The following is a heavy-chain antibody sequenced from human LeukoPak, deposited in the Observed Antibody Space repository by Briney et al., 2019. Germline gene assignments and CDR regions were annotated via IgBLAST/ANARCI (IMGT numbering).Heavy chain of an antibody. Sequence: GGSLRLSCAASGFTFSDYSMNWVRQAPGKGLDWVSSISSTSTYILYADSVKGRFTISRDNARNSLYLQMNSLRAEDTAVYYCARFETVAAKPLEYWGQGTLVSVSS. CDR2: ISSTSTYI. D-gene: IGHD6-19*01. CDR3: ARFETVAAKPLEY. J-gene: IGHJ4*02. CDR1: GFTFSDYS. V-gene: IGHV3-21*01.